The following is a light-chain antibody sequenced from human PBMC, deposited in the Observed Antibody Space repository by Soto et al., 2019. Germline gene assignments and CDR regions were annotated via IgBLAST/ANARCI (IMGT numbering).Light chain of an antibody. V-gene: IGLV2-14*01. CDR1: SSDVGRNDY. J-gene: IGLJ1*01. Sequence: QSVLTQPASVSGSPGQSITISCTGTSSDVGRNDYVSWYQQHPGKAPKLMIYDVSNRPSGVSDRFSGSKSVNTASLTISGLQAEDEADYYCCSPTTSDTYDFGTGTKVTV. CDR3: CSPTTSDTYD. CDR2: DVS.